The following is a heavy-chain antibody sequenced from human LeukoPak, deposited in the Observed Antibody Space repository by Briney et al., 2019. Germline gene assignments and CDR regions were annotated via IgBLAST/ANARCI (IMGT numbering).Heavy chain of an antibody. CDR2: IYHSGST. J-gene: IGHJ4*02. V-gene: IGHV4-38-2*01. CDR1: GYSISSGYY. Sequence: SEALSLTCAVSGYSISSGYYWGWIRQPPGKGLEWIGSIYHSGSTYYNPFLKSRVTISVDTSQNQFSLKLCSVTAADTAVYYCARLEGVDYWGQGTLVTVSS. D-gene: IGHD3-10*01. CDR3: ARLEGVDY.